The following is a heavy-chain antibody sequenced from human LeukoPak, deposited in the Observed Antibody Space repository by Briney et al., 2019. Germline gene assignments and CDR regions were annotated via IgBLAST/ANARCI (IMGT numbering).Heavy chain of an antibody. J-gene: IGHJ3*02. CDR3: AKDGLKYSSGWAGAFDI. Sequence: PGRSLRLSCAASGFTFSSYGMHWVRQAPGKGLEWVAVISYDGSNKYYADSVKGRFTISRDNSKNTLYLQMNSLRAEDTAVYYCAKDGLKYSSGWAGAFDIWGQGTMVTVSS. CDR1: GFTFSSYG. V-gene: IGHV3-30*18. CDR2: ISYDGSNK. D-gene: IGHD6-19*01.